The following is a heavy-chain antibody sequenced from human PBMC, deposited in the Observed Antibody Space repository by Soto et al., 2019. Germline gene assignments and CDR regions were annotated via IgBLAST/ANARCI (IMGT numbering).Heavy chain of an antibody. CDR3: ASDGYYDSSGYIDFDY. CDR1: GGTFSSYA. V-gene: IGHV1-69*01. CDR2: IIPIFGTA. J-gene: IGHJ4*02. Sequence: QVQLVQSGAEVKKPGSSVKVSCKASGGTFSSYAISWVRQAPGQGLEWMGGIIPIFGTANYAQKFQGRGTITAYESTSTADMERSSLRSEDTAVYYCASDGYYDSSGYIDFDYWGKGPLVTVSS. D-gene: IGHD3-22*01.